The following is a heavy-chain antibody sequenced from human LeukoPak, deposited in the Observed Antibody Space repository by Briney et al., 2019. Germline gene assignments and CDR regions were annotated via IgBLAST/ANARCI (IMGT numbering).Heavy chain of an antibody. V-gene: IGHV3-23*01. CDR1: GFTFSSYA. J-gene: IGHJ6*02. CDR3: GKRELWHGSGEDA. CDR2: ISGSGGST. Sequence: GGSLRLSCAASGFTFSSYAMSWVRQAPGKGLEWVSAISGSGGSTYYADSVKGRFSISRDDSKNTLYLRMHSLRAEDTAVYYCGKRELWHGSGEDAWGQGATVTVSS. D-gene: IGHD3-10*01.